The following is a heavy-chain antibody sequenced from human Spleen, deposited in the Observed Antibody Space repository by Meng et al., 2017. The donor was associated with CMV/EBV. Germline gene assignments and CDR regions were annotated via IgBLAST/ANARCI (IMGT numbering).Heavy chain of an antibody. CDR2: ISGHNGVT. CDR1: GYTFTTYG. Sequence: SCKAFGYTFTTYGITWVRQAPGQGLEWLGWISGHNGVTNYAPRFQGRVTMTTETSTDTAYMELRSLTSDDTAVYYCARDGGGYGIFDHWGQGSLVTVSS. CDR3: ARDGGGYGIFDH. V-gene: IGHV1-18*01. J-gene: IGHJ4*02. D-gene: IGHD5-12*01.